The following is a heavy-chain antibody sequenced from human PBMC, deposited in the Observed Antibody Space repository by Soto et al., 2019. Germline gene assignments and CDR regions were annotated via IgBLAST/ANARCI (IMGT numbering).Heavy chain of an antibody. J-gene: IGHJ6*02. CDR1: GGSISSGDYY. D-gene: IGHD5-12*01. CDR3: ARDPPGSGYDFPYGMDV. Sequence: QVQLQESGPGLVKPSQTLSLTCTVSGGSISSGDYYWSWIRQPPGKGLEWIGYIYYSGCTYYNPSLKSRVTISVDTSKNQFSLKLSSVTAADTAVYYCARDPPGSGYDFPYGMDVWGQGTTVTVSS. V-gene: IGHV4-30-4*01. CDR2: IYYSGCT.